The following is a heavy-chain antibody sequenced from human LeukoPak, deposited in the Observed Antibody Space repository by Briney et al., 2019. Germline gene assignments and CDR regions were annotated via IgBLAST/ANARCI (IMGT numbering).Heavy chain of an antibody. CDR3: ASKGYYYDSSGNDY. J-gene: IGHJ4*02. CDR1: GYTFTGYY. D-gene: IGHD3-22*01. Sequence: GASVKVSCKASGYTFTGYYMHWVRQAPGQGLEWMGRINPNSGGTNYAQKFQGRVTMTRDTSISTAYMELSRLRSDDTAVYYCASKGYYYDSSGNDYWGQGTLVTVSS. V-gene: IGHV1-2*06. CDR2: INPNSGGT.